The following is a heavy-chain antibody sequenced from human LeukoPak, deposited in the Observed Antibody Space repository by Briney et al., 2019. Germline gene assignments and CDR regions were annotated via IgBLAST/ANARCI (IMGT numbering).Heavy chain of an antibody. J-gene: IGHJ4*02. CDR1: GFTFSSYT. CDR2: LNSDGSDI. Sequence: GASLRLSCAASGFTFSSYTMNWVRQAPGKGLEWVSSLNSDGSDIYYADSVKGRFTISRDNAKNSLYLQMNSLTAEDTAVYYCTSGFWGQGTLVTVSS. V-gene: IGHV3-21*01. CDR3: TSGF. D-gene: IGHD5-12*01.